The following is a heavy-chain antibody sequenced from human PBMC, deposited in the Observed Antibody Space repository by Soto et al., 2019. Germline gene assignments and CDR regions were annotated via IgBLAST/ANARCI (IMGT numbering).Heavy chain of an antibody. J-gene: IGHJ3*02. V-gene: IGHV5-51*01. CDR3: AKTLVGGGALDI. D-gene: IGHD1-26*01. CDR1: GYSFGNFW. Sequence: EVQLVQSGAEVKKSGESLKISCKGSGYSFGNFWIAWVRKMPGKGLEWMGIVYPDDSVIRYSRSFQGQATISADKCGSTAYLHLSTLRASDTAIYYCAKTLVGGGALDIWGQGTVVTVSS. CDR2: VYPDDSVI.